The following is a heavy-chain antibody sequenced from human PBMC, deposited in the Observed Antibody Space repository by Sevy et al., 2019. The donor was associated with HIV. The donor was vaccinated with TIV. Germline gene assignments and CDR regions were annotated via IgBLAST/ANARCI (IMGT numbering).Heavy chain of an antibody. V-gene: IGHV4-39*01. CDR1: GGSISSSSYY. CDR3: ARSGGLYGDYAGIFINKYYYYYYGMDV. Sequence: SETLSLTCTVSGGSISSSSYYWGWIRHPPGKGLEWIGSIYYSGSTYYNPSLKSRVTISVDTSKNQFSLKLSSVTAADTAVYYCARSGGLYGDYAGIFINKYYYYYYGMDVWGQGTTVTVSS. CDR2: IYYSGST. D-gene: IGHD4-17*01. J-gene: IGHJ6*02.